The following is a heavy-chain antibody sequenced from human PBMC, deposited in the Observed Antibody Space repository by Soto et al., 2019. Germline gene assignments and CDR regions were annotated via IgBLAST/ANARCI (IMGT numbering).Heavy chain of an antibody. Sequence: QVQLVESGGGVVQPGRSLRLSCAASGFTFSSYGMHWVRQAPGKGLEWVAVIWYDGSNKYYADSVKGRFTISRDNSKNTLYLQMNSLRAEDTAVYYCARGRSTMVRAEYDYWGQGTLVTVSS. CDR3: ARGRSTMVRAEYDY. V-gene: IGHV3-33*01. CDR1: GFTFSSYG. CDR2: IWYDGSNK. J-gene: IGHJ4*02. D-gene: IGHD3-10*01.